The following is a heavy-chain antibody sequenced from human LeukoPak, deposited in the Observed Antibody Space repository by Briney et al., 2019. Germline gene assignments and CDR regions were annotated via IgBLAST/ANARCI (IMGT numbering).Heavy chain of an antibody. V-gene: IGHV6-1*01. CDR3: ARVSGTHDAFDI. Sequence: SQTLSLTCAISGDSVSSNSVAWNWIRQSPSRGLEWLGRTYYRSKRYNDYAVSVKSRITINPDTSKNQFSVQLNSVTPEDTAVYYCARVSGTHDAFDIWGQGTMVTVSS. CDR1: GDSVSSNSVA. J-gene: IGHJ3*02. CDR2: TYYRSKRYN. D-gene: IGHD1-26*01.